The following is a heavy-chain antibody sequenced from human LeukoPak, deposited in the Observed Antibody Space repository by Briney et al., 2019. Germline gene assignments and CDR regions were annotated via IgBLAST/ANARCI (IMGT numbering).Heavy chain of an antibody. J-gene: IGHJ4*02. Sequence: GGSLRLSCAASGFTFSNYWMHWVRQAPGKGLVWVSRINSDGSTTGHADSVKGRFTTSRDNAKSTLFLQMNSLRAEDTAVYYCTRDFDFSSAIWGQGTLVTVSS. CDR3: TRDFDFSSAI. CDR2: INSDGSTT. CDR1: GFTFSNYW. V-gene: IGHV3-74*01. D-gene: IGHD3-3*01.